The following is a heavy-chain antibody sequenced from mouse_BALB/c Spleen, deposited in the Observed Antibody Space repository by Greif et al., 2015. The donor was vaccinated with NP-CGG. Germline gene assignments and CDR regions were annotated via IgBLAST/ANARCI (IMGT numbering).Heavy chain of an antibody. CDR2: IDPANGNT. CDR3: ANWDWYFDV. Sequence: SGAELVEPGASVKLSCTASGFNIKDTYMHWVKQRPEQGLEWIGRIDPANGNTKYDPKFQGKATITADTSSNTAYLQLSSLTSEDTAVYYCANWDWYFDVWGAGTTVTVSS. J-gene: IGHJ1*01. V-gene: IGHV14-3*02. D-gene: IGHD4-1*01. CDR1: GFNIKDTY.